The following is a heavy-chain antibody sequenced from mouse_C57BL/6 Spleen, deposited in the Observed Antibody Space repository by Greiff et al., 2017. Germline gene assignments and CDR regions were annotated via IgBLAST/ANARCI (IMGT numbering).Heavy chain of an antibody. V-gene: IGHV1-52*01. J-gene: IGHJ1*03. Sequence: QVQLQQPGAELVRPGSSVKLSCKASGYTFTSYWMHWVKQRPLQGLEWIGNIDPSDSETHYNQKFKDKATLTVAKSSSTAYMQLSSLTSEDSAVYYCAITTDWYFDVWGTGTTVTVSS. D-gene: IGHD1-1*01. CDR2: IDPSDSET. CDR3: AITTDWYFDV. CDR1: GYTFTSYW.